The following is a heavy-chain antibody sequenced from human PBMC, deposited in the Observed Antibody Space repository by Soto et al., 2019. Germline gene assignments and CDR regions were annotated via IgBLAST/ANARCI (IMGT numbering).Heavy chain of an antibody. D-gene: IGHD3-16*02. CDR3: ARGGGVSTLYYYYYMDV. CDR1: GGSISSGGYY. CDR2: IYYSGST. V-gene: IGHV4-31*03. J-gene: IGHJ6*03. Sequence: QVQLQESGPGLVKPSQTLSLTCTVSGGSISSGGYYWSWIRQHPGKGLEWIGYIYYSGSTYYNPSLKSRVTLSVDPSKNQFSLKLSSVTAADTAVYYCARGGGVSTLYYYYYMDVWGKGTTVTVSS.